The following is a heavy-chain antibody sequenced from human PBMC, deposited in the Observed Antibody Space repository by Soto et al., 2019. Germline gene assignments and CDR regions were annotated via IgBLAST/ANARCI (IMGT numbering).Heavy chain of an antibody. CDR2: IWYDGSNK. D-gene: IGHD2-2*01. V-gene: IGHV3-33*01. J-gene: IGHJ4*02. Sequence: GGSLRLSCAASGFTFSSYGMHWVRQAPGKGLEWVAVIWYDGSNKYYADSVKGRFTISRDNSKNTLYLQMNSLRAEDTAVYYCARDFTKDTTRYCSSTSCYDGFAYWGQGTLVTVSS. CDR3: ARDFTKDTTRYCSSTSCYDGFAY. CDR1: GFTFSSYG.